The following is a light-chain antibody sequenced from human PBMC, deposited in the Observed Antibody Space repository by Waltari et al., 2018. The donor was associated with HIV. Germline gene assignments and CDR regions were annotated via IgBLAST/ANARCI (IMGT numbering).Light chain of an antibody. Sequence: SYVLTQPPSVSVAPGQTARITCGGNNIGSNTVHWYQQSPGQAPVLVVNADSDRPSGFLERFSGSNSGNTATLTISRVEAGDEADYYCQVWDSRSDHPVLGGGTRLTVL. CDR3: QVWDSRSDHPV. CDR2: ADS. V-gene: IGLV3-21*02. J-gene: IGLJ3*02. CDR1: NIGSNT.